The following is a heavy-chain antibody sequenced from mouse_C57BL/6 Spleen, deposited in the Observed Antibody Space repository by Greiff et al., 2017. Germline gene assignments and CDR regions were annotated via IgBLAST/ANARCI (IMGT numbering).Heavy chain of an antibody. J-gene: IGHJ4*01. CDR2: INYDGSST. CDR1: GFTFSDYY. V-gene: IGHV5-16*01. CDR3: ARGEKGNYYAMDY. Sequence: VQLKESEGGLVQPGSSMKLSCTASGFTFSDYYMAWVRQVPEKGLEWVANINYDGSSTYYLDSLKSRFIISRDNAKNILYLQMSSLKSEDTATYYCARGEKGNYYAMDYWGQGTSVTVSS.